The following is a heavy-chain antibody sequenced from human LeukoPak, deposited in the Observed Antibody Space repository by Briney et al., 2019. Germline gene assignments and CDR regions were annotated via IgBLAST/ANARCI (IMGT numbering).Heavy chain of an antibody. J-gene: IGHJ4*02. CDR1: GFTVSSNY. V-gene: IGHV3-53*01. CDR2: IYSGGST. Sequence: GGSLRLSCAASGFTVSSNYMSWVRQAPGKGLEWVSVIYSGGSTYYADSVKGRFTISRDNSKNALYLQMNSLRAEDTAVYYCARANTYYDFWKAFDYWGQGTLVTVSS. CDR3: ARANTYYDFWKAFDY. D-gene: IGHD3-3*01.